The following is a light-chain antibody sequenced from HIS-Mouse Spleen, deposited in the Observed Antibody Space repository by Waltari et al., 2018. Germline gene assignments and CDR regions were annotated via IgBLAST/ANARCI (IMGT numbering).Light chain of an antibody. CDR1: PSVSSSY. Sequence: EIVLTQSPGTLSLSPGERATLSCRASPSVSSSYLAWYQQKPGQAPRLLIYGASRSATGLPDRFSGSGSGTDFTLTISRLEPEDFAVYSCQQYGSSPYTFGQGTKLEI. CDR2: GAS. V-gene: IGKV3-20*01. CDR3: QQYGSSPYT. J-gene: IGKJ2*01.